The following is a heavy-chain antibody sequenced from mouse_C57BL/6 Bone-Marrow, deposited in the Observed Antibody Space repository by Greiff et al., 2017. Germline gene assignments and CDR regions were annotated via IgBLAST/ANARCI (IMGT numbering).Heavy chain of an antibody. D-gene: IGHD2-5*01. CDR2: IWSGGST. Sequence: QVQLQQSGPGLVQPSQSLSITCTVSGFSLTSYGVHWVRQSPGKGLEWLGVIWSGGSTDYNAAFISRLSISKDNSKSQVFFKMNSLQADDTAIYYCARNSLFYYSNYLYYFDYWGQGTTLTVSS. J-gene: IGHJ2*01. CDR3: ARNSLFYYSNYLYYFDY. CDR1: GFSLTSYG. V-gene: IGHV2-2*01.